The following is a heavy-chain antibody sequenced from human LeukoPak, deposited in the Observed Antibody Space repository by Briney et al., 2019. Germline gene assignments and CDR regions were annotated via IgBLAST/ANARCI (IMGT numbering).Heavy chain of an antibody. Sequence: GGSLRLSCAASGFSFSSYEMNWVRQAPGKGLEXVSYISSSGRTIYYADSVKGRFTISRDNAKNSLYLQMNSLRAEDTAVYYCVRREGFFYYFDYWGQGTLVTVSS. J-gene: IGHJ4*02. CDR3: VRREGFFYYFDY. CDR2: ISSSGRTI. D-gene: IGHD1-26*01. CDR1: GFSFSSYE. V-gene: IGHV3-48*03.